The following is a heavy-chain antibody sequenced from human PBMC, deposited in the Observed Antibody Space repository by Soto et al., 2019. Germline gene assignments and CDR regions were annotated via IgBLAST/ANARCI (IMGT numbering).Heavy chain of an antibody. CDR2: ISYDGSNK. V-gene: IGHV3-30*18. Sequence: GGSLRLSSAASGFTFSSYGMHWVRQSPGKGLEWVAVISYDGSNKYYADSVKGRFTISRDNSKNTLYLQMNSLRAEDTAVYYCAKARSIAARPSYFDYWGQGTLVTVSS. J-gene: IGHJ4*02. D-gene: IGHD6-6*01. CDR1: GFTFSSYG. CDR3: AKARSIAARPSYFDY.